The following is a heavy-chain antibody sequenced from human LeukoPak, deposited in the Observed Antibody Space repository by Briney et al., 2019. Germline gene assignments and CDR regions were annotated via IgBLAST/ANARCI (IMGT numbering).Heavy chain of an antibody. Sequence: GGSLRLSCAASGIAVSLKYMTWVRQAPGKGLEWVSVIHGGGSTYYSGSVKGRFTISRDNSKNILYLQMNSLRVEDTAIYYCATRPPGDFPYFDYWGQGTLVTVSS. CDR3: ATRPPGDFPYFDY. CDR2: IHGGGST. J-gene: IGHJ4*02. CDR1: GIAVSLKY. V-gene: IGHV3-66*01. D-gene: IGHD4-17*01.